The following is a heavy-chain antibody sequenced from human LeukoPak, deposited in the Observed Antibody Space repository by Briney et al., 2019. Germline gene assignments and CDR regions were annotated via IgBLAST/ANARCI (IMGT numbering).Heavy chain of an antibody. Sequence: GGSLRLSCAASGFTFSSYEMNWVRQAPGKGLEWVSYISSSGSTIYYADSVKGRFTISRDNAKNSLYLQMNSLRAEDTAVYYCAKGSWYGDYYYMDVWGKGTTVTVSS. CDR2: ISSSGSTI. CDR3: AKGSWYGDYYYMDV. V-gene: IGHV3-48*03. D-gene: IGHD6-13*01. J-gene: IGHJ6*03. CDR1: GFTFSSYE.